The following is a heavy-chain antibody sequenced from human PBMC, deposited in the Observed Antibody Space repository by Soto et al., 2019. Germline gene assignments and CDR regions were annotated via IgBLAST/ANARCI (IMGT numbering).Heavy chain of an antibody. D-gene: IGHD2-8*01. J-gene: IGHJ4*02. CDR1: GFTFSRYA. Sequence: PGGSLRLSCAASGFTFSRYAMHWVRQAPGKGLEWVAVISYDGSNKYYADSVKGRFTISRDNSKNTLYLQMNSLRAEDTAVYYCAREAPMYQASFDYWGQGTLVTVSS. CDR3: AREAPMYQASFDY. CDR2: ISYDGSNK. V-gene: IGHV3-30-3*01.